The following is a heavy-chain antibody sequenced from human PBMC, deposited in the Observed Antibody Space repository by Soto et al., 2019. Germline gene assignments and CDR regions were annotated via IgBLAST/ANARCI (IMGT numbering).Heavy chain of an antibody. CDR3: ATVHFGELSPRHAFDI. CDR2: ISGSGGST. CDR1: GFTFSSYA. Sequence: EVQLLESGGGLVQPGGSLRLSCAASGFTFSSYAMSWVRQAPGKGLEWVSAISGSGGSTYYADSVKGRFTISRDNSKNTLYLQMNSLRAEDTAVYYCATVHFGELSPRHAFDIWGQGTMVTVSS. D-gene: IGHD3-16*02. V-gene: IGHV3-23*01. J-gene: IGHJ3*02.